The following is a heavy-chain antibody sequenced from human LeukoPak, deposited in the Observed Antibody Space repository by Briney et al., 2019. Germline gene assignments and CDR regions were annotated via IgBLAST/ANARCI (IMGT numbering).Heavy chain of an antibody. CDR3: ARRQSGYTPGEFDY. V-gene: IGHV4-4*07. CDR2: IYISGST. Sequence: PSETLSLTCTVSGGSISSYYWSWIRQPAGKGLEWIGRIYISGSTNYNPSLKSRVTMSVDTSKNQFSLKLSSVTAADTAVYYCARRQSGYTPGEFDYWGQGTLVTVSS. J-gene: IGHJ4*02. D-gene: IGHD5-12*01. CDR1: GGSISSYY.